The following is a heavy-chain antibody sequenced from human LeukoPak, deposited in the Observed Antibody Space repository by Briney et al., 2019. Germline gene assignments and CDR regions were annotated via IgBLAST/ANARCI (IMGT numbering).Heavy chain of an antibody. Sequence: PGGSLRLSCAASGFTFSSYAMSWVRQAPGKGLEWVPAISGSGGSTYYADSVKGRFTISRDNSKNTLYLQMNSLRAEDTAVYYCAKDSQGGITMVRGDFDYWGQGTLVTVSS. D-gene: IGHD3-10*01. V-gene: IGHV3-23*01. CDR2: ISGSGGST. CDR3: AKDSQGGITMVRGDFDY. J-gene: IGHJ4*02. CDR1: GFTFSSYA.